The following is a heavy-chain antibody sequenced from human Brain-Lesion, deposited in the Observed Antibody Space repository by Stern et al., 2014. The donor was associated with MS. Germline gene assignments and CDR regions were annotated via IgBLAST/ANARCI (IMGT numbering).Heavy chain of an antibody. CDR1: GYTLTELS. CDR3: ATLSPGAGGNYYRHFDY. D-gene: IGHD1-26*01. CDR2: FDPEDGET. Sequence: QLVQSGAEVKKPGASVKVSCKVSGYTLTELSMHWVRQAPRKGLERMGGFDPEDGETIYAQKFQGRVTMTEDTSTDTAYMELSSLRSEDTAVYYCATLSPGAGGNYYRHFDYWGQGTLVTVSS. V-gene: IGHV1-24*01. J-gene: IGHJ4*02.